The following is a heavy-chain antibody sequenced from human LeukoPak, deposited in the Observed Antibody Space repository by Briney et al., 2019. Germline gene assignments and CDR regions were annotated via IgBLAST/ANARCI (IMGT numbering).Heavy chain of an antibody. J-gene: IGHJ5*02. D-gene: IGHD4-23*01. CDR2: IHHSGST. Sequence: SETLSLTCAVSGYSISSGYYWGWIRQPPGKGLEWIGSIHHSGSTYYNPSLKSRVTISVDTSKNQFSLKLSSVTAADTAVYYCARRDPGGNWFDPWGQGTLVTVSS. CDR3: ARRDPGGNWFDP. V-gene: IGHV4-38-2*01. CDR1: GYSISSGYY.